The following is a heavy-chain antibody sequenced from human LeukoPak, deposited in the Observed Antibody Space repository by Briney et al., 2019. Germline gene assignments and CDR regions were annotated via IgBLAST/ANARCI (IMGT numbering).Heavy chain of an antibody. V-gene: IGHV1-2*02. J-gene: IGHJ6*02. D-gene: IGHD2-15*01. CDR2: INPNSGGT. Sequence: PGASVKVSCKASGYTFTGYYMHWVRQAPGQGLEWMGWINPNSGGTNYAQKFQGRVTMTRDTSISTAYMELSSLRSEDTAVYYCANLRRVVANDDYYYGMDVWGQGTTVTVSS. CDR1: GYTFTGYY. CDR3: ANLRRVVANDDYYYGMDV.